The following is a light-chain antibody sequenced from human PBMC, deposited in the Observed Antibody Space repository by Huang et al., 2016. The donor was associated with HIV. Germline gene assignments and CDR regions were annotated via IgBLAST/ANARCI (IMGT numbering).Light chain of an antibody. CDR1: PSVSSSY. V-gene: IGKV3-20*01. CDR2: GAS. Sequence: EIVLTQSLGPLSLSPGERATLPCRGSPSVSSSYLAWYQQKPGQAPRLLIYGASNRATGIPDRFSGSGSGTDFTLIISRLEPEDFAVYYCQQYGSSPRTFGQGTKVEIK. CDR3: QQYGSSPRT. J-gene: IGKJ1*01.